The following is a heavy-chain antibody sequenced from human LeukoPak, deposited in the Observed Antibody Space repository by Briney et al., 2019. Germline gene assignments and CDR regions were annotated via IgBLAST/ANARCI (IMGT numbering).Heavy chain of an antibody. J-gene: IGHJ4*02. D-gene: IGHD6-6*01. Sequence: PSETLSLTCTVSGGSISSSSYYWGWIRQPPGKGLEWIGSIYYSGSTYYNPSLKSRVTISVDTSKNQFSLKLSSVTAADTAVYYCARSFPRSSRRFDYWGQGTLVTVSS. V-gene: IGHV4-39*07. CDR1: GGSISSSSYY. CDR3: ARSFPRSSRRFDY. CDR2: IYYSGST.